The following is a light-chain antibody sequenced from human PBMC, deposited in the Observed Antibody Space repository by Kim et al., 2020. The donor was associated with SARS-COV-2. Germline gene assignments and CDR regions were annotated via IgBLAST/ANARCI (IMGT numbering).Light chain of an antibody. CDR3: QKYHTAPYT. J-gene: IGKJ2*01. Sequence: DIQMTQSPSSLSASVGDRVTITCRASQGINNYLAWYQQRPGKVPRLLIYSASTLQSGVPSRFSGSGSGTYFTLTINSLQPEDVATYYCQKYHTAPYTFGQGTKLEIK. CDR1: QGINNY. V-gene: IGKV1-27*01. CDR2: SAS.